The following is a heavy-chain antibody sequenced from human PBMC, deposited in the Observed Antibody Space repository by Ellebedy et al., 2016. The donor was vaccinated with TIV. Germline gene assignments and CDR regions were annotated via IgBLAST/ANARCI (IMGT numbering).Heavy chain of an antibody. D-gene: IGHD3-22*01. J-gene: IGHJ4*02. CDR1: GFTFSPYA. V-gene: IGHV3-23*01. CDR2: IVGSGA. Sequence: GESLKISCAASGFTFSPYAMAWVRQAPGKGLEWVSGIVGSGAQKYADSVTGRFTISRDNAKNTLYLQMNSLRAEDTAIYYCAKGRGGGSDSSAPRYYFDYWGLGTLVTVSS. CDR3: AKGRGGGSDSSAPRYYFDY.